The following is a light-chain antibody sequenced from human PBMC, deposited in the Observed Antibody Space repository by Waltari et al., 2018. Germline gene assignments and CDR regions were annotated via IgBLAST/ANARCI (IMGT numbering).Light chain of an antibody. Sequence: SCRASQTVKKTLAWDQREPGQAPSLLIDDASTGATGIPDRFSGSGSGTDFSLTISRLEPGDFAVYFCQKYGTLPATFGQGTKVEIK. V-gene: IGKV3-20*01. CDR1: QTVKKT. J-gene: IGKJ1*01. CDR2: DAS. CDR3: QKYGTLPAT.